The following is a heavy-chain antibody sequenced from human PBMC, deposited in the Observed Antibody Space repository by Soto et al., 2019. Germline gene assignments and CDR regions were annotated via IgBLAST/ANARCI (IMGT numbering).Heavy chain of an antibody. V-gene: IGHV3-53*01. J-gene: IGHJ4*02. CDR1: GFTVTSTY. Sequence: VGSLRLSCAASGFTVTSTYMTWVRQAPGRGLEWVSVFYSDGRTYYADSVKGRFTISRDNSKNTVHLQMNSLRAEDTAVYYCAVGGDYFPYWGQGTLVTVSS. CDR3: AVGGDYFPY. D-gene: IGHD3-10*01. CDR2: FYSDGRT.